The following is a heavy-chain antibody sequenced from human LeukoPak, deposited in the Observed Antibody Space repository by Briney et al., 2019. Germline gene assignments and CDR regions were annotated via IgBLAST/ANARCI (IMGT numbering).Heavy chain of an antibody. CDR2: VYPGDSDT. D-gene: IGHD6-13*01. V-gene: IGHV5-51*01. J-gene: IGHJ4*02. Sequence: GESLKISCKASGYSFTNFWIAWVRQMPGKGLGWMGIVYPGDSDTRYSPSFQGQVTFSADKSISTAYLQWSSLKAADTAMYYCARQLGAAAGRVFFDFWGQGTLVSVSS. CDR1: GYSFTNFW. CDR3: ARQLGAAAGRVFFDF.